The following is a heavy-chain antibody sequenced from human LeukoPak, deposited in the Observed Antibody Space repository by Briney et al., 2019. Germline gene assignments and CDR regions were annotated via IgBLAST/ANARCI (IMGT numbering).Heavy chain of an antibody. D-gene: IGHD6-13*01. J-gene: IGHJ6*03. V-gene: IGHV4-39*01. CDR1: GGSISSSSYY. CDR3: ARHERGSSSHYYYYYMDV. Sequence: SETLSLTCTVSGGSISSSSYYWGWIRQPPGKGLEWIGSIYYSGSTYYNPSLKSRVTISVGTSKNQFSLKLSSVTAADTAVYYCARHERGSSSHYYYYYMDVWGKGTTVTVSS. CDR2: IYYSGST.